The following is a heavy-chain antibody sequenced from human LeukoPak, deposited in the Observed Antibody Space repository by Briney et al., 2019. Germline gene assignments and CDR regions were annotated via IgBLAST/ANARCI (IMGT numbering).Heavy chain of an antibody. V-gene: IGHV5-10-1*01. Sequence: PGESLKISCKGSGYSFTSYWISWVRQMPGKGLEWMGRIDPSDSYTNYSPSFQGHVTISADKSISTAYLQWSSLKASDTAMYYCARYCSSTSCPNDYWGQGTLVTVSS. J-gene: IGHJ4*02. CDR1: GYSFTSYW. CDR2: IDPSDSYT. D-gene: IGHD2-2*01. CDR3: ARYCSSTSCPNDY.